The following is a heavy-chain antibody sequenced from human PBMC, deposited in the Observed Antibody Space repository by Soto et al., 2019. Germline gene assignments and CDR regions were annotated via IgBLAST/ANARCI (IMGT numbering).Heavy chain of an antibody. D-gene: IGHD2-21*01. CDR1: GGAFSSNY. V-gene: IGHV4-34*01. Sequence: SETLSLTCAVYGGAFSSNYWTWIRQPPGQGLEWIGEINHSGSTHYNPSLKSRVTISVDKYKNEFSPKLSSVTAADTAVYYCARGLPGRGGALFDPWGQGTLVTVSS. CDR3: ARGLPGRGGALFDP. J-gene: IGHJ5*02. CDR2: INHSGST.